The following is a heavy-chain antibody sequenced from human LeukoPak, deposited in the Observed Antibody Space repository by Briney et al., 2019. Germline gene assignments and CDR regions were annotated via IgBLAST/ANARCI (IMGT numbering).Heavy chain of an antibody. V-gene: IGHV3-11*01. D-gene: IGHD1-26*01. CDR3: ARDWAVGAIAY. CDR1: GFTFSDYY. J-gene: IGHJ4*02. CDR2: ISSSGSTV. Sequence: NAGGSLRLSCAASGFTFSDYYMSWIRQAPGKGLEWVSYISSSGSTVYYADSVKGRFTISRDNAKNSLYLQMNSLRAEDTAVYYCARDWAVGAIAYWGQGTLVTVSS.